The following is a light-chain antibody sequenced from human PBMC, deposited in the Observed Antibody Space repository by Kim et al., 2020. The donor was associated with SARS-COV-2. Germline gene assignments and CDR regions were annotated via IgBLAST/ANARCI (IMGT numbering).Light chain of an antibody. CDR3: QQSYSTPRT. CDR2: AAS. CDR1: QSISSY. Sequence: ASVGDRVTITCRASQSISSYLNWYQQKLGKAPKLLIYAASSLQSGVPSTFSGSGSGTDFTLTISSLQPEDFATYFCQQSYSTPRTFGQGTKVDIK. V-gene: IGKV1-39*01. J-gene: IGKJ1*01.